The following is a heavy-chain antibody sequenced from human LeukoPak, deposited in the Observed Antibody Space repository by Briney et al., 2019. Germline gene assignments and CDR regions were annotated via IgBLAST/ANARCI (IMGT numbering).Heavy chain of an antibody. V-gene: IGHV3-48*04. Sequence: GGSLRLACSASGFVFTNFGMNWVRQAPGKGLEWLSSISSSSTTIFYADSVKGRFTISRDNAKNSLFLQMNSLRADDTAVYYCARDLTGIGVYVAWGQGTLVTVSS. J-gene: IGHJ5*02. CDR2: ISSSSTTI. D-gene: IGHD5/OR15-5a*01. CDR1: GFVFTNFG. CDR3: ARDLTGIGVYVA.